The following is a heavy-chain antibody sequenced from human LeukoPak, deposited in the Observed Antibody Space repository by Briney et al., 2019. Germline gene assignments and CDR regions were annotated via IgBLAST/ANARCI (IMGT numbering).Heavy chain of an antibody. D-gene: IGHD6-19*01. V-gene: IGHV1-69*13. CDR1: GGTFSSYA. CDR3: ARYSSGWYPGYYYYGMDV. J-gene: IGHJ6*04. CDR2: IIPIFGTA. Sequence: GASVKVSCKASGGTFSSYAISWVRQAPGQGLEWMGGIIPIFGTANYAQKFQGRVTITADESTSTAYMELSSLRSEDTAVYYCARYSSGWYPGYYYYGMDVWGEGTTVTVSS.